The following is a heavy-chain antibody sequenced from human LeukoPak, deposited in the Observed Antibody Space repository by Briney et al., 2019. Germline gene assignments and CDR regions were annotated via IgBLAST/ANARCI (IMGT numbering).Heavy chain of an antibody. CDR2: ISGYNGNA. CDR3: ARSSAEVLNYYYYAMDV. V-gene: IGHV1-18*01. CDR1: GYTFTNYG. J-gene: IGHJ6*02. Sequence: ASVKVSCKASGYTFTNYGISWRRQAPGQGLEWMGWISGYNGNANYPQKLQGRVTMTTDTSTSTSYMELRSLRSDDTAVYYCARSSAEVLNYYYYAMDVWAQGTTVTVSS. D-gene: IGHD6-6*01.